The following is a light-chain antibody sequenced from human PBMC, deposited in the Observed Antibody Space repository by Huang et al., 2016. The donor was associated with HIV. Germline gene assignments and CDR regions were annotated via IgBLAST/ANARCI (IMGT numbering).Light chain of an antibody. CDR2: ATS. J-gene: IGKJ2*01. CDR1: QRIDAY. Sequence: DIQMTQSPSSLSASVGDRVTITCRASQRIDAYLNWYQCKPGRAPKLLIFATSDLQSGVPSSFSGSRSGTTFTLSISNLQPQDFATYFCQQSYYFPRTFGQGTKVEMK. V-gene: IGKV1-39*01. CDR3: QQSYYFPRT.